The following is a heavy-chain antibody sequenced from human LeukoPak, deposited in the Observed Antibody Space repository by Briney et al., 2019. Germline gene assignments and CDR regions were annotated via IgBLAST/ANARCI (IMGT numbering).Heavy chain of an antibody. CDR3: AIETSVHLTGYSSDAFDI. CDR2: FDPEDGET. J-gene: IGHJ3*02. CDR1: GYTLTELS. Sequence: ASVKVSCKVSGYTLTELSMHWVRQAPGKGLEWMGGFDPEDGETIYARKFQGRVTMTEDTSTDTAYMELSSLRSEDTAVYYCAIETSVHLTGYSSDAFDIWGQGTMVTVSS. D-gene: IGHD3-9*01. V-gene: IGHV1-24*01.